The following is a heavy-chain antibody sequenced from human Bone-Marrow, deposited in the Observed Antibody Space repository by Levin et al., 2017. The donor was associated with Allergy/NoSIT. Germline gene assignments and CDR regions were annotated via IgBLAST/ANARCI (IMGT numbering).Heavy chain of an antibody. CDR3: AKSSNMIELVITTYDGMDV. CDR1: GFTFRKYA. D-gene: IGHD3-22*01. Sequence: GGSLRLSCATSGFTFRKYALNWVRQAPGKGLEWVSAITGDGSHTYYVESVEGRFTISRDNSRNTVYLHMDSLTPDDTSIQYCAKSSNMIELVITTYDGMDVGGQGTTVIVSS. J-gene: IGHJ6*02. CDR2: ITGDGSHT. V-gene: IGHV3-23*01.